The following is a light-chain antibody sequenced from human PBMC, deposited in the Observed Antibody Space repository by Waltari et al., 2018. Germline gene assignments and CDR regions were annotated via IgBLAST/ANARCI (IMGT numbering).Light chain of an antibody. CDR3: QQYDTPPYS. J-gene: IGKJ2*03. Sequence: DIQMTHSPSSLSAFLGDRVTTTCEASQDISNYLNWYQQKAGKVPKLLISDASTLETGVPSGLSGTGSGTLFTLTISRLQPEDIGTYYCQQYDTPPYSFGQGTKVEMK. CDR1: QDISNY. CDR2: DAS. V-gene: IGKV1-33*01.